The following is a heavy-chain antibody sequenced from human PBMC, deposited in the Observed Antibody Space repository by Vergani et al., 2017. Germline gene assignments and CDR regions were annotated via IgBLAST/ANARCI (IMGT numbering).Heavy chain of an antibody. V-gene: IGHV5-10-1*01. CDR2: FDPSDSYT. D-gene: IGHD5-12*01. CDR3: ARGLGTLTNWLDP. Sequence: EVQLVPSGAEVKTPGESLRISCKGSGYSFTSYWISWVRQMPGKGLEWMGRFDPSDSYTNYSPSFHGHVTISADKSISTAYLRWSSLKASDTAMYYCARGLGTLTNWLDPWGQGTLVTVSS. CDR1: GYSFTSYW. J-gene: IGHJ5*02.